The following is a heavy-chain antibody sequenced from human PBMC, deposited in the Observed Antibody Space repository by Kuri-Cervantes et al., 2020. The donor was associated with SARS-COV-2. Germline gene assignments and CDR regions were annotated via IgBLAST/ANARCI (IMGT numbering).Heavy chain of an antibody. Sequence: ASVKVSCKASGYTFTSYYMHWVRQAPGQGLEWMGIINPSGGSTSYAQKFQGRVTMTRDTSTSTVYMGLSSLRSEDTAVYYCARGPPRSTQLHYYYYGMDVWGQGTTVTVSS. J-gene: IGHJ6*02. CDR3: ARGPPRSTQLHYYYYGMDV. CDR2: INPSGGST. D-gene: IGHD1-1*01. CDR1: GYTFTSYY. V-gene: IGHV1-46*01.